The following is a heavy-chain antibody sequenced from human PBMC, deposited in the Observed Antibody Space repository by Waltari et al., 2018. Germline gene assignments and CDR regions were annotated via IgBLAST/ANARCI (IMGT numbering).Heavy chain of an antibody. CDR1: GFPFTDYW. Sequence: EVHLVESGGGLVQPGGSLGLSCAAAGFPFTDYWMSWVRQAPGKGPEWVANIHKDGSEKNYVDYVKGRFTISRDNAKDSVYLQMNSLRADDTAMYYCVRDHWGPDYWGQGTLVTVSS. J-gene: IGHJ4*02. CDR3: VRDHWGPDY. CDR2: IHKDGSEK. D-gene: IGHD7-27*01. V-gene: IGHV3-7*01.